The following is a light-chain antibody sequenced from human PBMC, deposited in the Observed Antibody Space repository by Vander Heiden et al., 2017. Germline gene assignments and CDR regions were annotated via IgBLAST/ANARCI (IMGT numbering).Light chain of an antibody. V-gene: IGKV1-39*01. Sequence: DIQMTQSPSSLSASVGDRATITCRASQSISSYLNWYQQKPEKAPKLLIYSASSLQSGVPSRFSGSGSGTDFTLTISSLQPEDFATYYYQQSYSTPPYTFGQGTKLEIK. J-gene: IGKJ2*01. CDR1: QSISSY. CDR2: SAS. CDR3: QQSYSTPPYT.